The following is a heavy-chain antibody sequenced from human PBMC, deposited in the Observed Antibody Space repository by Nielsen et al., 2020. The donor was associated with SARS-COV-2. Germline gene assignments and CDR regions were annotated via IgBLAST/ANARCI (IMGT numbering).Heavy chain of an antibody. J-gene: IGHJ6*02. CDR2: ISYDGSNK. CDR3: ARALNRYCSSTSCYAAVPHYYYGMDV. D-gene: IGHD2-2*01. Sequence: VRHPPGKGLEWVAVISYDGSNKYYADSVKGRFTISRDNSKNTLYLQMNSLRAEDTAVYYCARALNRYCSSTSCYAAVPHYYYGMDVWGQGTTVTVSS. V-gene: IGHV3-30*04.